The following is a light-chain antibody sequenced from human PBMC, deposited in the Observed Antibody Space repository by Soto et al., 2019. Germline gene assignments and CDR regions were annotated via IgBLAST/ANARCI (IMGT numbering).Light chain of an antibody. Sequence: QSVSTQPPSVSPAPGQKVTIFCSGRSSVIGVHHVSWYQQFPGTAPKLLICEHNRRPSGIPDRFSGSKSGTSGTLGITGLQTWDEADYYCGTWDTGLLRVFGTGTKVAVL. CDR3: GTWDTGLLRV. CDR1: SSVIGVHH. V-gene: IGLV1-51*02. J-gene: IGLJ1*01. CDR2: EHN.